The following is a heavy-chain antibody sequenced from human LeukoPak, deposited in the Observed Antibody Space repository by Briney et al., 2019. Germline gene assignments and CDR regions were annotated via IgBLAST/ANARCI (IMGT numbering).Heavy chain of an antibody. J-gene: IGHJ4*02. D-gene: IGHD6-19*01. Sequence: GGSLRLSCAASGFTFDDYAMHWVRQAPGKGLEWVSGISWNTGSIGYADSVKGRFTISRDNAKHSLYLRMNSLRAEDTAVYYCAKDIAVAGTLFDYWGQGTLVTVSS. CDR2: ISWNTGSI. V-gene: IGHV3-9*01. CDR1: GFTFDDYA. CDR3: AKDIAVAGTLFDY.